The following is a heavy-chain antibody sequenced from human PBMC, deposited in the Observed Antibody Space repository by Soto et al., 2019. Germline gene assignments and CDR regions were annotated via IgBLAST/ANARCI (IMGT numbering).Heavy chain of an antibody. V-gene: IGHV3-23*01. CDR1: GFTFSSYA. CDR3: AKRRGAGGHFDY. Sequence: DVQLLESGGGLVQPEGSLRLSCAVSGFTFSSYARGWVRQGPGKGLEWVAVVSIVGSTHYADSVRGRFTISRDNSKNTLSLQMNSLTAEATAVYFCAKRRGAGGHFDYWGQGALVTVSS. CDR2: VSIVGST. J-gene: IGHJ4*02. D-gene: IGHD2-15*01.